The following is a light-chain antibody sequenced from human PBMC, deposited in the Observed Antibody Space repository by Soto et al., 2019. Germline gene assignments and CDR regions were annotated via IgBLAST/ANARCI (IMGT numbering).Light chain of an antibody. V-gene: IGLV2-14*02. J-gene: IGLJ3*02. Sequence: QSALAQPASVSGSPGQSITISCTGASGYVGTYSLVSWYQQHPGKAPKVVIYEGHKRPSGVPDRFSASKSGNTASLTISGLQAEDEAHYYCSSYTTVPSPQWVFAGGTKVTVL. CDR2: EGH. CDR1: SGYVGTYSL. CDR3: SSYTTVPSPQWV.